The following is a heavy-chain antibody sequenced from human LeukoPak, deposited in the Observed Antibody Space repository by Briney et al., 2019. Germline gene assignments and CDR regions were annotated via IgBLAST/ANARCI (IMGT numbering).Heavy chain of an antibody. D-gene: IGHD6-19*01. CDR3: AREQSSGWYDGKDYYYYYYMDV. V-gene: IGHV4-39*07. CDR1: GGSISSSSYY. CDR2: IYYSGST. J-gene: IGHJ6*03. Sequence: PETLSLTCTVSGGSISSSSYYWGWIRQPPGKGLEWIGSIYYSGSTYYNPSLKSRVTISVDTSKNQFSLKLSSVTAADTAVYYCAREQSSGWYDGKDYYYYYYMDVWGKGTTVTVSS.